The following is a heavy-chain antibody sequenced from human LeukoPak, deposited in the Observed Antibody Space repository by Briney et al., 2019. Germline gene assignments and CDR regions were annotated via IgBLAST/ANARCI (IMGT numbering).Heavy chain of an antibody. CDR2: IWYDGSKK. CDR1: GFTFTNYG. V-gene: IGHV3-33*06. CDR3: VKDDGRVKGHIDY. J-gene: IGHJ4*02. D-gene: IGHD5-24*01. Sequence: GKSLRLSCAASGFTFTNYGMHWVRQAPGKELEWVAVIWYDGSKKYYADSVKGRFTISRDNSKNTVYMQINSMRVEDTAVYYCVKDDGRVKGHIDYWGQGTPVTVS.